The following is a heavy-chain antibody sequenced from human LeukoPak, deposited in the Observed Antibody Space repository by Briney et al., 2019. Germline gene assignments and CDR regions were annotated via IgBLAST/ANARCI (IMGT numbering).Heavy chain of an antibody. V-gene: IGHV3-23*01. Sequence: GGSLRLSCAASGFTFSSFAMSWVRQAPGKGLEWVSSINPSDGSTYYADSVKGRFTISRDNSKNTLYLQMNSLRAEDTAVYYCARENEWLLLLSRGQGTLVTVSS. J-gene: IGHJ4*02. CDR2: INPSDGST. CDR1: GFTFSSFA. D-gene: IGHD3-22*01. CDR3: ARENEWLLLLS.